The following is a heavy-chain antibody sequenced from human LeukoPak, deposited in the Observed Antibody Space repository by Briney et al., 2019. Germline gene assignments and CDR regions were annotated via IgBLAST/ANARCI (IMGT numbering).Heavy chain of an antibody. CDR1: GFTFDDYA. D-gene: IGHD5-18*01. CDR3: AKLDSYGYDY. J-gene: IGHJ4*02. CDR2: ISWNSGSI. Sequence: GRSLRLSCAASGFTFDDYAMHWVRQAPGKGLEGVSGISWNSGSIGYADSVKGRFTISRDNAKNSLYLQMNSLRAEDTALYYCAKLDSYGYDYWGQGTLVTVSS. V-gene: IGHV3-9*01.